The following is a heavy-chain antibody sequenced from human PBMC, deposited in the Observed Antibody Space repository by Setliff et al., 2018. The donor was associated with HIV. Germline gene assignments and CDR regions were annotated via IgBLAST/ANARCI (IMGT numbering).Heavy chain of an antibody. V-gene: IGHV4-39*07. CDR1: GGSVSSVNYY. CDR3: ARYGGNSFWFDP. J-gene: IGHJ5*02. D-gene: IGHD2-21*01. Sequence: SETLSLTCSVSGGSVSSVNYYWSWIRQPPGKGLEWIGSIYHSTTYYNPSLKSRVTISVDTSKNQFSLKLISVTAADTAVYYCARYGGNSFWFDPWGQGTLVTVSS. CDR2: IYHSTT.